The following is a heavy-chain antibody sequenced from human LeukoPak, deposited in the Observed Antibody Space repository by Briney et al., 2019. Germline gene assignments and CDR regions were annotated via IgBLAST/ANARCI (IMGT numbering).Heavy chain of an antibody. J-gene: IGHJ4*02. D-gene: IGHD3-22*01. CDR3: ASGYYDSSGYYDY. V-gene: IGHV1-69*13. Sequence: PVKVSCKASGGTFSSYAISWVRQAPGQGLEWMGGIIPIFGTANYAQKFQGRVTITADESTSTAYMELSSLRSEDTAVYYCASGYYDSSGYYDYWGQGTLVTVSS. CDR2: IIPIFGTA. CDR1: GGTFSSYA.